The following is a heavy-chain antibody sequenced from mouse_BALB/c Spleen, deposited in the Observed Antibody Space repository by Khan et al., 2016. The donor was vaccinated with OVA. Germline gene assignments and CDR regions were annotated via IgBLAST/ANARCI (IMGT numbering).Heavy chain of an antibody. CDR2: INPTSGYT. CDR1: GYTFTSYW. CDR3: ARDRIDY. Sequence: QVQLKESGAELAKPGASVKMSCKASGYTFTSYWMHWTKQRPGQGLEWIGYINPTSGYTDYNQKFKDKATLTADKSSSTAYMQLSSLTSDDSAVYYWARDRIDYWGQGTALTVSS. J-gene: IGHJ2*01. V-gene: IGHV1-7*01.